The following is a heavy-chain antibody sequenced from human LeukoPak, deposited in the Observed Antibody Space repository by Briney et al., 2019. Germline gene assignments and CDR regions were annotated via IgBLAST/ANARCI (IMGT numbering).Heavy chain of an antibody. Sequence: SETLSLTCTVSGGSISSYYWSWIRQPPGKGLEWIGYIYYSGSTNYNPSLKSRVTISVDTSKNQFSLKLSSVTAADTAVYYCARGNWLIYYYGMDVWGQGTTVTVSS. CDR1: GGSISSYY. CDR3: ARGNWLIYYYGMDV. J-gene: IGHJ6*02. D-gene: IGHD1-1*01. V-gene: IGHV4-59*01. CDR2: IYYSGST.